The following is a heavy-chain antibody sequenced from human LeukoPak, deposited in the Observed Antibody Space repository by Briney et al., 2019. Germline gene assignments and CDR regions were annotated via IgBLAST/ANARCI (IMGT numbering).Heavy chain of an antibody. V-gene: IGHV3-30*02. CDR2: IRYDGSNK. Sequence: GGSLRLYCAASGFTFSGYGMHWVRQAAGKGLEWVAFIRYDGSNKYYADSVKGRFTISRDNSKNTLYLQMNSLRPEDTAVYYCARRPEDCSGNSCYTAPDYWGQGTLVTVSS. CDR3: ARRPEDCSGNSCYTAPDY. D-gene: IGHD2-15*01. CDR1: GFTFSGYG. J-gene: IGHJ4*02.